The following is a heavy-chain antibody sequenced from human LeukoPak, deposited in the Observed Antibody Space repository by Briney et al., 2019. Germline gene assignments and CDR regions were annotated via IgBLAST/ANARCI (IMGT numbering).Heavy chain of an antibody. V-gene: IGHV3-48*03. Sequence: PGGSLRLSCVASGFTFSTYEMNWIRQAPGKGLEWVSYISGSDRTIYYADSVKDRFTISRDNAKNSLYLQMNSLRAEDTAIYYCTRGSGSYFYWGQGTLVTVSS. CDR3: TRGSGSYFY. D-gene: IGHD3-10*01. CDR1: GFTFSTYE. J-gene: IGHJ4*02. CDR2: ISGSDRTI.